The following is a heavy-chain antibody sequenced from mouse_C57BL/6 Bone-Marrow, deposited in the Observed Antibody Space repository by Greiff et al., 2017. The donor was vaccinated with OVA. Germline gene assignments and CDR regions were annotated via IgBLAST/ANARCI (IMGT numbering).Heavy chain of an antibody. CDR3: ARNEQLRPYYFDY. CDR1: GYTFTSYG. CDR2: IYPRSGNT. J-gene: IGHJ2*01. D-gene: IGHD3-2*02. V-gene: IGHV1-81*01. Sequence: VQVVESGAELARPGASVKLSCKASGYTFTSYGISWVKQRTGQGLEWIGEIYPRSGNTYYNEKFKGKATLTADKSSSTAYMELRSLTSEDSAVYFCARNEQLRPYYFDYWGQGTTLTVSS.